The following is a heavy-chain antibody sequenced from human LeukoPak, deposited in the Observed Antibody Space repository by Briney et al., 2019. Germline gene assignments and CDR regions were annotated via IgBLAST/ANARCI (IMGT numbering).Heavy chain of an antibody. CDR2: IIPIFGTA. D-gene: IGHD2-15*01. V-gene: IGHV1-69*06. CDR3: ARSRDIVVVVANYYYYYGMDV. CDR1: GGTFSSYA. Sequence: ASVKVSCKASGGTFSSYAISWVRQAPGQGLEWMGGIIPIFGTANYAQKFQGRVTITADKSMSTAYMELSSLRSEDTAVYYCARSRDIVVVVANYYYYYGMDVWGKGTTVTVSS. J-gene: IGHJ6*04.